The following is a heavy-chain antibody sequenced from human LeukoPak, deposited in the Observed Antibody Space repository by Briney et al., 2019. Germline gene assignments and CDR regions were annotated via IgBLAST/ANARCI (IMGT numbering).Heavy chain of an antibody. V-gene: IGHV4-59*01. CDR3: ARDKGPYWYFDL. Sequence: SETLSLTCTVSGVSINFYYWNWIRQPPGKGLEWIGNISNGGTTDYNPSLKGRVTISLDTSKNQISLKLNSVTAADTAVYYCARDKGPYWYFDLWGRGTLVTVSS. CDR1: GVSINFYY. J-gene: IGHJ2*01. CDR2: ISNGGTT.